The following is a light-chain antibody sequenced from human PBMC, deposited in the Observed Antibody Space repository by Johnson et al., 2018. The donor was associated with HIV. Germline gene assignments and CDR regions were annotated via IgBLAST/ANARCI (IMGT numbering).Light chain of an antibody. V-gene: IGLV1-51*02. CDR3: GAWDNSLSGGLCV. CDR1: SSNIGSNY. Sequence: QSVPTQPPSVSAAPGQNVNISCSGGSSNIGSNYVSWYQHFPGTAPKLLIYENNKRPSGIPDRFSDSQSGTSATLAITGLQTGDEADYYCGAWDNSLSGGLCVLGTGTKVTVL. J-gene: IGLJ1*01. CDR2: ENN.